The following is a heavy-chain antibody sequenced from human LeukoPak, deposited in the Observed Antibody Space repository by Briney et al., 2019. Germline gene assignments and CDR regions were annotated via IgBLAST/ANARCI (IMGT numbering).Heavy chain of an antibody. Sequence: SETLSLTCTVSGGSISSYCWSWIRQPPGKGLEWIGYIYYSGSTNYNPSLKSPVTISVDTSKNQFSLKLSSVTAADTAVYYCARGRKYSYGYRVNELGSGYFDNWGQGTLVTVSS. CDR3: ARGRKYSYGYRVNELGSGYFDN. CDR1: GGSISSYC. CDR2: IYYSGST. J-gene: IGHJ4*02. V-gene: IGHV4-59*01. D-gene: IGHD5-18*01.